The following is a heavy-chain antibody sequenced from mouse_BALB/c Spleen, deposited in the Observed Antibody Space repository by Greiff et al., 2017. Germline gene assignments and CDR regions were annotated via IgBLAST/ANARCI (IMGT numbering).Heavy chain of an antibody. Sequence: QVQLKQSGAELARPGASVKMSCKASGYTFTSYTMHSVKQRPGQGLEWIGYINPSSGYTNYNQKFKDKATLTADKSSSTAYMQLSSLTSEDSAVYYCARGGPWYFDVWGAGTTVTVSS. CDR1: GYTFTSYT. CDR3: ARGGPWYFDV. V-gene: IGHV1-4*01. J-gene: IGHJ1*01. CDR2: INPSSGYT.